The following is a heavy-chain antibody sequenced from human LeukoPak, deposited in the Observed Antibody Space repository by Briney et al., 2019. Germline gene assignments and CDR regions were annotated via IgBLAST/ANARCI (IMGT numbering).Heavy chain of an antibody. V-gene: IGHV3-13*01. CDR3: ARSGVETYYDFWSGYRAYYYYMDV. CDR2: IGTAGDT. J-gene: IGHJ6*03. D-gene: IGHD3-3*01. CDR1: GFTFSSYD. Sequence: GGSLSLSCAASGFTFSSYDMHWVRQATGKGLEWFSAIGTAGDTYYPGSVKGRFTISRENAKNSLYLQMNSLRAGDTAVYYCARSGVETYYDFWSGYRAYYYYMDVWGKGTTVTVSS.